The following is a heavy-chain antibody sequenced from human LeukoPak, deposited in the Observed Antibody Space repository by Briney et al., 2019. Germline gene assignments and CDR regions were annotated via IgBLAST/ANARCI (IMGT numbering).Heavy chain of an antibody. CDR3: ARVRSRGFLEWYYREDWFDP. V-gene: IGHV1-18*01. CDR1: GGTFSSYA. Sequence: ASVKVSCKASGGTFSSYAISWVRQAPGQGLEWMGWISAYNGNTNYAQKLQGRVTMTTDTSTSTAYMELRSLRSDDTAVYYCARVRSRGFLEWYYREDWFDPWGQGTLVTVSS. J-gene: IGHJ5*02. D-gene: IGHD3-3*01. CDR2: ISAYNGNT.